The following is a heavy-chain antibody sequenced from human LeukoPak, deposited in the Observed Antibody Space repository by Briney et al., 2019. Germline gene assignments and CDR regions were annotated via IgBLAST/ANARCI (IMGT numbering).Heavy chain of an antibody. Sequence: ASVKVSCKASGYTFTGYYMHWVRQAPGQGLEWMGWINPNSGGTNYAQKFQGRVTMTRDTSISTAYMELSRLRSDDTAVYYCATTTVPTLTFLGEPNWFDPWGQGTLVTVSS. J-gene: IGHJ5*02. CDR2: INPNSGGT. D-gene: IGHD4-11*01. V-gene: IGHV1-2*02. CDR3: ATTTVPTLTFLGEPNWFDP. CDR1: GYTFTGYY.